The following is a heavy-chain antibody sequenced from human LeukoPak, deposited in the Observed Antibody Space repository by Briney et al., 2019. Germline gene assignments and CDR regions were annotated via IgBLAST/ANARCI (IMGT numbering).Heavy chain of an antibody. J-gene: IGHJ5*02. CDR3: ARDHDYGGNLFWFDP. Sequence: SETLSLTCAVSGGSISSYYWSWIRQPAGKGLEWIGRIYTSGSTTYNPSLKSRVTMSVDTSKNQFSLKLSSVTAADTAVYYCARDHDYGGNLFWFDPWGQGTLVTVSS. CDR2: IYTSGST. D-gene: IGHD4-23*01. V-gene: IGHV4-4*07. CDR1: GGSISSYY.